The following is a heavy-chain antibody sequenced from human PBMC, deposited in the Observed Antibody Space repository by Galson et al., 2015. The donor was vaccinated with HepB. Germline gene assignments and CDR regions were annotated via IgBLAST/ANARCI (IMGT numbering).Heavy chain of an antibody. CDR3: AKGHMTTVTPGVFDY. CDR1: GFTFSSYA. J-gene: IGHJ4*02. V-gene: IGHV3-23*01. CDR2: ISGSGGST. Sequence: SLRLSCAAPGFTFSSYAMSWVRQAPWKGLEWVSAISGSGGSTYYADSVKGRFTISRDNSKNTLYLQMNSLRAEDTAVYYCAKGHMTTVTPGVFDYWGQGTLVTVSS. D-gene: IGHD4-17*01.